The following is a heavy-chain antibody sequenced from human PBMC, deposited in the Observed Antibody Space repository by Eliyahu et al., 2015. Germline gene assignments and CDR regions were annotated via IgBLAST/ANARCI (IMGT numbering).Heavy chain of an antibody. CDR2: IIPIXGTA. CDR1: GGTFSSYA. V-gene: IGHV1-69*01. J-gene: IGHJ6*02. CDR3: ARGLGAVVVPAAMSYYYYGMDV. D-gene: IGHD2-2*01. Sequence: QVQLVQSGAEVXKPGSSVXVSCKASGGTFSSYAXSXVRQAPGQGLEWMGGIIPIXGTANYAQKFQGRVTITADESTSTAYMELSSLRSEDTAVYYCARGLGAVVVPAAMSYYYYGMDVWGQGTTVTVSS.